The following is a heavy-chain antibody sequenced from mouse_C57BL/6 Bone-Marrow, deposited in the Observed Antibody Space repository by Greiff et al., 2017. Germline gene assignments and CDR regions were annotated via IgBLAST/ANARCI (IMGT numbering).Heavy chain of an antibody. CDR2: IYPGDGDT. J-gene: IGHJ2*01. V-gene: IGHV1-80*01. CDR1: GYAFSSYW. Sequence: LMESGAELVKPGASVKISCKASGYAFSSYWMNWVKQRPGKGLEWIGQIYPGDGDTNYNGKFKGKATLTADKSSSTAYMQLSSLTSEDSAVYFCARYSSYDFDYWGQGTTLTVSS. D-gene: IGHD1-1*01. CDR3: ARYSSYDFDY.